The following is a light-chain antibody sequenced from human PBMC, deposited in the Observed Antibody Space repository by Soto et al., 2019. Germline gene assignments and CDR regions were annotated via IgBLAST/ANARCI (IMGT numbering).Light chain of an antibody. CDR3: AAWDDSLNAYV. V-gene: IGLV1-44*01. CDR1: SSNIGSNT. CDR2: SNN. Sequence: QSVLTQPPSASGTPGQRVTISCSGSSSNIGSNTVNWYQQHPGTAPKLLIYSNNHRPSGVPDRFSGSKSGTSASLAISGLQSEDEADYYCAAWDDSLNAYVFGAGTKLTVL. J-gene: IGLJ1*01.